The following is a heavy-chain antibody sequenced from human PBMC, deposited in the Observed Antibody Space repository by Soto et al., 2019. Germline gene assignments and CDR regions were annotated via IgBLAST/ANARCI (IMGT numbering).Heavy chain of an antibody. Sequence: GGSLRLSCAASGFTFSSYSMNWVRQAPGKGLEWVSSISSSSYIYYADSVKGRFTISRDNAKNSLYLQMNSLRAEDTAVYYCARGSGYDLFSSLDYWGQGTLVTVSS. D-gene: IGHD5-12*01. CDR2: ISSSSYI. V-gene: IGHV3-21*01. J-gene: IGHJ4*02. CDR3: ARGSGYDLFSSLDY. CDR1: GFTFSSYS.